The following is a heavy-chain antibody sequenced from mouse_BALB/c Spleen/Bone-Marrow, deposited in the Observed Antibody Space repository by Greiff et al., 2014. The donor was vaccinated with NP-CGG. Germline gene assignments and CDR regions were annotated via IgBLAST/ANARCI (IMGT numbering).Heavy chain of an antibody. CDR3: ARYDYAIDY. CDR2: LAPGSGST. CDR1: GYSFASYW. V-gene: IGHV1S41*01. D-gene: IGHD2-3*01. Sequence: DLVKPGASVKLSCKASGYSFASYWINWLKQRPGQGLEWIGRLAPGSGSTYYNEMFKGEATLTADTSSSTAYIQLSSLSSEDSAVYFCARYDYAIDYWGQGTSVTVSS. J-gene: IGHJ4*01.